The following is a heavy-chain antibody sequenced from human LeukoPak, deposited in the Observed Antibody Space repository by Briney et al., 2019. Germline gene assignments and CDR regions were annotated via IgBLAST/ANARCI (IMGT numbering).Heavy chain of an antibody. CDR1: GFTFSSYG. J-gene: IGHJ4*02. D-gene: IGHD3-16*01. V-gene: IGHV3-30*03. CDR3: ARGPHWATFDY. Sequence: PGRSLRLSCAASGFTFSSYGMHWVRQAPGKGLEWVAVISYDGSNKYYADSVKGRFTISRDNSKNTLYLQMNSLRAEDTAVYYCARGPHWATFDYWGQGTLVTVSS. CDR2: ISYDGSNK.